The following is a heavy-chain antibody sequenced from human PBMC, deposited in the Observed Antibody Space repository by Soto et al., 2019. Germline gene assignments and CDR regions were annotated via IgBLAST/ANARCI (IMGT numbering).Heavy chain of an antibody. CDR1: GFTFSSYA. J-gene: IGHJ4*02. V-gene: IGHV3-23*01. CDR3: ARESDH. CDR2: ISGSGGGT. Sequence: TGGSLRLSCAASGFTFSSYAMSWVRQAPGKGLEWVSTISGSGGGTYYADSMKGRFTISRDNSKNTLYLQMYSLRVEDTAVYYCARESDHWGQGTLVTVYS.